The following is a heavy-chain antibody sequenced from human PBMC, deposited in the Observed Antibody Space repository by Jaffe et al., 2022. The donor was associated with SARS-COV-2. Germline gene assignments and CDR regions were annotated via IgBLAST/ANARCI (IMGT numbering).Heavy chain of an antibody. Sequence: EVQLVESGGGLVKPGGSLRLSCAASGFTFNNAWINWVRQAPGKGLEWVGHIKKKTDGGTTDYAAPVKGRFTISRDDSTNTLHLQMNSLKTEDTAVYYCTTAPSRPYYFDYWGRGTLVAVSS. CDR2: IKKKTDGGTT. J-gene: IGHJ4*02. CDR3: TTAPSRPYYFDY. D-gene: IGHD2-21*01. CDR1: GFTFNNAW. V-gene: IGHV3-15*01.